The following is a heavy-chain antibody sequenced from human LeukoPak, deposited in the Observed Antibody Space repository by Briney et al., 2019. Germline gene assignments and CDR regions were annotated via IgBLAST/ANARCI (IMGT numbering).Heavy chain of an antibody. CDR1: GFTFSNYA. J-gene: IGHJ6*02. CDR2: IGGSDGST. V-gene: IGHV3-23*01. D-gene: IGHD6-19*01. Sequence: GGSLRLSCAASGFTFSNYAMTWVRQAPGKGLEWVSVIGGSDGSTHYADSVKGRFTISRDNSKNTLNLQMNSLRAEDTAVYYCAKDSSGWYYYYGMDVWGQGTTVTVPS. CDR3: AKDSSGWYYYYGMDV.